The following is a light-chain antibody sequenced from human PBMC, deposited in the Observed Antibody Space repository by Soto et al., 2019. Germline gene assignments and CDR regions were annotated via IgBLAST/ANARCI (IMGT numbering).Light chain of an antibody. V-gene: IGKV3-20*01. CDR2: DAS. J-gene: IGKJ1*01. Sequence: EFVLTQSPGTLSLSPGERATLSCRASQSVSSNYLAWYQQQPRQAPRLLIYDASTRATGVPDRFSGSGSGTDFTLTVSRLEAEDFAMYYCRQYGTSPRTFGQGTKVEIK. CDR1: QSVSSNY. CDR3: RQYGTSPRT.